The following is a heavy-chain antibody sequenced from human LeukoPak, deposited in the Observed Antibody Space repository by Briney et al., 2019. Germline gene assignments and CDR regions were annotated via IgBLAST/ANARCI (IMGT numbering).Heavy chain of an antibody. J-gene: IGHJ4*02. D-gene: IGHD3-10*01. Sequence: VASVKVSCKASGYTFTGYYMHWVRQAPGQGLEWMGWMNPNSGGTNYAQKFQGRVTMTRDTSISTAYMELSRLRSDDTAVYYCARYYGSGRYVDYWGQGTLVTVSS. CDR1: GYTFTGYY. V-gene: IGHV1-2*02. CDR3: ARYYGSGRYVDY. CDR2: MNPNSGGT.